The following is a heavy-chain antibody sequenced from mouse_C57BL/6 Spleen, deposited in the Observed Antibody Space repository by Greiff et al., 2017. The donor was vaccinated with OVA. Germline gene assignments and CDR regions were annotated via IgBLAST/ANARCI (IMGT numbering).Heavy chain of an antibody. CDR2: IWPGGGT. CDR1: GFSLTSYA. J-gene: IGHJ3*01. Sequence: VKLMESGPGLVAPSQSLSITCTVSGFSLTSYAISWVRQPPGKGLEWLGVIWPGGGTNYNSALKSRLSISKDNSKSQVFLKMNSLQTDDTARYYCASQDSSVSLAYWGQGTLVTVSA. CDR3: ASQDSSVSLAY. V-gene: IGHV2-9-1*01. D-gene: IGHD3-2*02.